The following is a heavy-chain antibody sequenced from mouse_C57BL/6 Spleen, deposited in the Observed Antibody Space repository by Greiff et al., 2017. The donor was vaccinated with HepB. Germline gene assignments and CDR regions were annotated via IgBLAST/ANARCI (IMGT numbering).Heavy chain of an antibody. CDR3: ARSDSSGYYYAMDY. CDR2: IYPGSGNT. CDR1: GYTFTDYY. D-gene: IGHD3-2*02. Sequence: QVQLKQSGAELVRPGASVKLSCKASGYTFTDYYINWVKQRPGQGLEWIARIYPGSGNTYYNEKFKGKATLTAEKSSSTAYMQLSSLTSEDSAVYFCARSDSSGYYYAMDYWGQGTSVTVSS. J-gene: IGHJ4*01. V-gene: IGHV1-76*01.